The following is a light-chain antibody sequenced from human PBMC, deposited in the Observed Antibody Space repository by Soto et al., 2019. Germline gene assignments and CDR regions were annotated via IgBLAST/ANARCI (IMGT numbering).Light chain of an antibody. J-gene: IGKJ1*01. V-gene: IGKV1-39*01. CDR3: QQGYTTPRT. CDR2: AAS. Sequence: DIEMTQSPSSLSASIGESVTITCRASQTIIGYLNWYQQKPGKAPMLLINAASNLQSGVPSRFRGSGSETDFTLTITSLPPEYVATYYYQQGYTTPRTFGQGTKVDIK. CDR1: QTIIGY.